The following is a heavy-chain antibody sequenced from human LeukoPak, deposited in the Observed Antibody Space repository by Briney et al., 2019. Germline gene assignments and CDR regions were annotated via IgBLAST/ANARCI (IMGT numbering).Heavy chain of an antibody. J-gene: IGHJ4*02. V-gene: IGHV3-64*04. D-gene: IGHD6-25*01. Sequence: PGGSLRLSCSASGFTFSSYAMHWVRQAPGKGLEYVSAISGNGGSTYYADSVKGRFTISRDNSKNTLYLQMNSLRAEDTAVYYCARLYSSGWMDYWGQGTLVTVSS. CDR1: GFTFSSYA. CDR2: ISGNGGST. CDR3: ARLYSSGWMDY.